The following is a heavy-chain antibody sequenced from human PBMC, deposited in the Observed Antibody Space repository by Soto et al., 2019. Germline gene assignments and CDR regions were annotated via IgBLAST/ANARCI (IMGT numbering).Heavy chain of an antibody. CDR1: GFTFSNYA. D-gene: IGHD3-9*01. V-gene: IGHV3-23*01. CDR2: ISGSGGST. Sequence: EVQLLESGVGLVQPGSSLRLSCAASGFTFSNYAMSWVRQTPGGGLEWVSSISGSGGSTFYADSVKGRFTISRDNPKNTLYLQMNSLRADDTAVYYCAKGRRDDTLTGFYLTYFDYWGRGTLVTVPS. CDR3: AKGRRDDTLTGFYLTYFDY. J-gene: IGHJ4*02.